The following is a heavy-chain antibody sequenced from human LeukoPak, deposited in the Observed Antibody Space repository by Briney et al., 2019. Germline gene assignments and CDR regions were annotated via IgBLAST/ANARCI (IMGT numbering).Heavy chain of an antibody. CDR2: ILASGSPT. CDR3: AKDLRPDGVDNFDH. J-gene: IGHJ4*02. D-gene: IGHD2-8*01. Sequence: GSLRLSCAASGFTFSLYWMNWFRRAPGKGLQWVANILASGSPTYYADSVKGRFIISRDNSKNTVYLQMNSLRVEDTAIYYCAKDLRPDGVDNFDHWGQGILVTVSS. V-gene: IGHV3-23*01. CDR1: GFTFSLYW.